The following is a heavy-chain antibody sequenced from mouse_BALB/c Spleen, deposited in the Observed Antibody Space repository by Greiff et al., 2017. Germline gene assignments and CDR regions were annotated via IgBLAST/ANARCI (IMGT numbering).Heavy chain of an antibody. CDR1: GYTFTSYW. V-gene: IGHV1S81*02. Sequence: VQLQQPGAELVKPGASVKLSCKASGYTFTSYWMHWVQQRPGQGLEWIGEINPSNGRTNYNEKFKSKATLTVDKSSSTAYMQLSSLTSEDSAVYYCAREGGYYYGSGAMDYWGQGTSVTVSS. CDR3: AREGGYYYGSGAMDY. CDR2: INPSNGRT. J-gene: IGHJ4*01. D-gene: IGHD1-1*01.